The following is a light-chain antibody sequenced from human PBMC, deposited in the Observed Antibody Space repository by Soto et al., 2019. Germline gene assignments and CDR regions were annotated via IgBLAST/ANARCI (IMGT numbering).Light chain of an antibody. J-gene: IGKJ1*01. Sequence: ENVLTQSPDTLSLSPGDRATLSCRASQRVSTNYLAWYQQKPGQAPRLLIYGPSSRATGIPDRFRGSGSETDFSLTISLRETGDFSLYYCQQYGSSPSTFGQG. V-gene: IGKV3-20*01. CDR3: QQYGSSPST. CDR1: QRVSTNY. CDR2: GPS.